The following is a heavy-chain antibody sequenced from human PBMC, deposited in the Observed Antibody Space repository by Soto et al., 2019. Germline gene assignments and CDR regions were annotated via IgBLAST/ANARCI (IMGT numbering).Heavy chain of an antibody. D-gene: IGHD3-10*01. J-gene: IGHJ6*02. V-gene: IGHV4-39*01. CDR3: ATDCGSGPHTPQDCYGMDV. CDR2: IYYSGST. CDR1: GGSISSSSYY. Sequence: QLQLQESGPGLVKPSETLSLTCTVSGGSISSSSYYWGWIRQPPGKGLEWIGSIYYSGSTYYNPSLKSRVTLSAYTSTNQFPLKLSPVTAADTPVYYCATDCGSGPHTPQDCYGMDVWGQGTTVTVSS.